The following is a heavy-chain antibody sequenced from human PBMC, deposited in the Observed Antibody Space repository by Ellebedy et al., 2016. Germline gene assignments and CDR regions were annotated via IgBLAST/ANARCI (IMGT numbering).Heavy chain of an antibody. Sequence: GESLKISXAASGFTVSSNYMSWVRQAPGKGLEWVSVIYSGGSTYYADSVKGRFTISRDNSKNTLYLQMNSLRAEDTAVYYCARVAGCSSTSCYTYYYYYYMDVWGKGTTVTVSS. CDR2: IYSGGST. D-gene: IGHD2-2*02. CDR1: GFTVSSNY. CDR3: ARVAGCSSTSCYTYYYYYYMDV. V-gene: IGHV3-53*01. J-gene: IGHJ6*03.